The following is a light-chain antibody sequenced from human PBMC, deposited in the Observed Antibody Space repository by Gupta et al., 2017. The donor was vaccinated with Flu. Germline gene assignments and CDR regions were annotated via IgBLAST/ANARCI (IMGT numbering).Light chain of an antibody. CDR3: LSADSSGTYFYV. V-gene: IGLV3-16*01. CDR2: KDT. J-gene: IGLJ1*01. CDR1: ALPKKY. Sequence: QMARITCSGEALPKKYAYWYQQKPGQFPVLVIYKDTERPSGIPERFSGSSSGTIVTLTISGVQAEDEADYYCLSADSSGTYFYVFGTGTKVTVL.